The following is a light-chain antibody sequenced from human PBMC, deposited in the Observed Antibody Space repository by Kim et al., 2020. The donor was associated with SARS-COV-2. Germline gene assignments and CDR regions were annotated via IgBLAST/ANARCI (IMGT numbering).Light chain of an antibody. CDR3: SSYTGTTTV. CDR1: SSDVGAYNY. CDR2: DVS. V-gene: IGLV2-14*03. Sequence: QSALTQPASVSGSPEQSISISCTGSSSDVGAYNYVSWYQQHPGKAPKLMIHDVSDRPSGVSNRFSGSKSGNTASLTLSGLQAEDEADYYCSSYTGTTTVFGGGTNLTVL. J-gene: IGLJ3*02.